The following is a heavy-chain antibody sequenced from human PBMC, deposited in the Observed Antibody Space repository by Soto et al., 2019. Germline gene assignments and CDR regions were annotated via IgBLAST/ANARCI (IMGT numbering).Heavy chain of an antibody. CDR2: IYYSGST. Sequence: SETLSLTCTVSGGSISSGDYYWSWIRQPPGKGLEWIGYIYYSGSTYYNPSLKSRVTISVDTSKNQFSLKLSSVTAADTAVYYCARYDYDILTGYSYWGQGTLVTVS. CDR1: GGSISSGDYY. D-gene: IGHD3-9*01. V-gene: IGHV4-30-4*01. CDR3: ARYDYDILTGYSY. J-gene: IGHJ4*02.